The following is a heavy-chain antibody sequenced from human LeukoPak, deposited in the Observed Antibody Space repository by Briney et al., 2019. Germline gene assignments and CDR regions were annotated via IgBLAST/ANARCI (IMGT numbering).Heavy chain of an antibody. V-gene: IGHV1-8*01. CDR3: ARGLRTMVRGVISGAFDI. J-gene: IGHJ3*02. CDR2: MNPNSGNT. D-gene: IGHD3-10*01. Sequence: ASVKVSCKASGYTFTSYDINWVRQATGQGLEWMGWMNPNSGNTGYAQKFQGRVTMTRNTSISTAYMELSSLRSEDTAVYYCARGLRTMVRGVISGAFDIWGQGTMVTVSS. CDR1: GYTFTSYD.